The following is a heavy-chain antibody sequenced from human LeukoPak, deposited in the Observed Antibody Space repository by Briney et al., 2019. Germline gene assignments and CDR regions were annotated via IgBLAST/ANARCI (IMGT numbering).Heavy chain of an antibody. J-gene: IGHJ4*02. D-gene: IGHD1-1*01. CDR1: GFTFSSYA. Sequence: GGSLRLSCAASGFTFSSYAMSWVRQAPGKGLEWVAKIKQDGSEKYYVDSVKGRFTISRDNAKNSLYLQMNNLRVEDTAVYYCARTGTTFDYWGQGTLVTVSS. CDR3: ARTGTTFDY. V-gene: IGHV3-7*03. CDR2: IKQDGSEK.